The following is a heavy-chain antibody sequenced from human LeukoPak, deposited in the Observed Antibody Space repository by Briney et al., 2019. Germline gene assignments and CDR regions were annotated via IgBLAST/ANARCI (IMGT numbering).Heavy chain of an antibody. CDR2: ISSSGSAI. V-gene: IGHV3-48*03. CDR3: ASKGGFDD. D-gene: IGHD2-15*01. CDR1: GFSFSSYE. Sequence: GGSLRLSCAASGFSFSSYEMNWVRQAPGKGLEWVSYISSSGSAIFYAGSVKGRFTISRDNAKNPLFLQMNSLRAEDTAFYYCASKGGFDDWGQGTLVTVSS. J-gene: IGHJ4*02.